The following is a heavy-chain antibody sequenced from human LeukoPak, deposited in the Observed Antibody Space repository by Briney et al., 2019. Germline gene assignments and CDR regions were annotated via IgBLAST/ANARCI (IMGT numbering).Heavy chain of an antibody. CDR2: IGGNGGSI. CDR1: GFTFRRYA. Sequence: GGSLRLSCGGSGFTFRRYAMIWVRQAPGKGLEHVSGIGGNGGSIYYADSAKGRFTISRDNSRNTLFLQMNSLRAEDTAVYYCEKDDGHTYHIDYWGQGTLVTVSS. CDR3: EKDDGHTYHIDY. J-gene: IGHJ4*02. V-gene: IGHV3-23*01.